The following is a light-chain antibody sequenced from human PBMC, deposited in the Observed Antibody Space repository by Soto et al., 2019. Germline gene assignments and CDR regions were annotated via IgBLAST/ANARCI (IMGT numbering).Light chain of an antibody. CDR3: SSYTRSNTRV. CDR1: SSDVGGYNY. Sequence: QSALTQPASVSGSPGQSITISCTGTSSDVGGYNYVSWYQQYPGKAPKLMIYDVSNRPSGVSNRFSGSKSGNTASLTISGLQAEDEADYYCSSYTRSNTRVFGAGTKVTVL. J-gene: IGLJ1*01. V-gene: IGLV2-14*01. CDR2: DVS.